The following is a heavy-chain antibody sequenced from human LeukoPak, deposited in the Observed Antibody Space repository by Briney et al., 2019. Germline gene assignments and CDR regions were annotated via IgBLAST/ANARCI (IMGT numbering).Heavy chain of an antibody. V-gene: IGHV1-58*01. CDR3: AATSVGPTINDAFDI. CDR2: IVVGRGNT. Sequence: GTSVKVPCKASGFTFTRSAVQWVRQARGQRLEWIGWIVVGRGNTNYAQEFQERVTISRDMSTGTAYMELGSLRSEDTAVYYCAATSVGPTINDAFDIWGQGTMVTVSS. D-gene: IGHD1-26*01. CDR1: GFTFTRSA. J-gene: IGHJ3*02.